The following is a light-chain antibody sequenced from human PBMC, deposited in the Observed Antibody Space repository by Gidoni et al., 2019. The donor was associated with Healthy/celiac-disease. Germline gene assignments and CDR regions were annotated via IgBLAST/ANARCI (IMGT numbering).Light chain of an antibody. V-gene: IGLV2-14*01. J-gene: IGLJ2*01. Sequence: TQPASVSGSPGQSITISCTGTSSDGGGYNYVSWYQQHPGKAPKLMIYEVSNRPSGVSNRFSGSKSGNTASLTISGLQAEDEADYYCSSYTSSSTLVFGGGTKLTVL. CDR1: SSDGGGYNY. CDR3: SSYTSSSTLV. CDR2: EVS.